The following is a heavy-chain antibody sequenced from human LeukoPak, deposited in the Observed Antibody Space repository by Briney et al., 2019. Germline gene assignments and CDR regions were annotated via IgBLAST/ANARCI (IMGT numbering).Heavy chain of an antibody. D-gene: IGHD6-13*01. CDR1: GGSISSTTYY. CDR2: IHYSGSS. Sequence: SETLSLTCTVSGGSISSTTYYWSWIRQPPGKGLEWIGYIHYSGSSNYNPSLKGRVTISLDTSKNQFSLKLSSVTAADTAVYYCARGAAATYWGQGTLVTVSS. V-gene: IGHV4-61*01. CDR3: ARGAAATY. J-gene: IGHJ4*02.